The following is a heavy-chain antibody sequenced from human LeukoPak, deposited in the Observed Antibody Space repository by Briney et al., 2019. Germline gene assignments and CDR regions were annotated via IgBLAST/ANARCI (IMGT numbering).Heavy chain of an antibody. Sequence: SETLSLTCAVYGGSFSGYYWSWIRQPPGKGLEWIGEINHSGSTNYNPSLKSRVTISVDTSKNQFSLKLSPVTAADTAVYYCARARITMVRGAPPPYYYYGMDVWGQGTTVTVSS. J-gene: IGHJ6*02. V-gene: IGHV4-34*01. CDR3: ARARITMVRGAPPPYYYYGMDV. CDR1: GGSFSGYY. D-gene: IGHD3-10*01. CDR2: INHSGST.